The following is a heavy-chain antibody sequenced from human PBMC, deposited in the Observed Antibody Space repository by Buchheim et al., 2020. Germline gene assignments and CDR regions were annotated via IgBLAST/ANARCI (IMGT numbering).Heavy chain of an antibody. CDR2: ISYDGYIK. Sequence: QVQLVESGGGVVQPRRSLRLSCAASGFTFSSFGMHWVRQAPGKGLEWVAFISYDGYIKYYADSVKGRFTISRDNAKNTVYVQLNSLRAEDTAVYYCAKEEVVVPAALEAGYGMDVWGQGTT. CDR3: AKEEVVVPAALEAGYGMDV. D-gene: IGHD2-2*01. CDR1: GFTFSSFG. J-gene: IGHJ6*02. V-gene: IGHV3-30*18.